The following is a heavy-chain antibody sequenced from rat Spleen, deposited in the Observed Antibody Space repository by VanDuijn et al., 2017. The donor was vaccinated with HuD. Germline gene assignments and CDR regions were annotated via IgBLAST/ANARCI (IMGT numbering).Heavy chain of an antibody. CDR2: IRTKPNNYAT. CDR1: GFTFSNAA. J-gene: IGHJ4*01. D-gene: IGHD1-9*01. CDR3: TAEGTMGKTHVMDA. Sequence: VQLVESGGGLVQPKESLKISCAASGFTFSNAAMYWVRQAPGKGLEWVARIRTKPNNYATYYADSVKGRFTISRDDSKSMVYLQMDNLKTEDTAMYYCTAEGTMGKTHVMDAWGQGASVTVSS. V-gene: IGHV10-5*01.